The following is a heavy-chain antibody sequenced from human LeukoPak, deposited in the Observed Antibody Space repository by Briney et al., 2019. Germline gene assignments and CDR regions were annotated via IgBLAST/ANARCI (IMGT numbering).Heavy chain of an antibody. CDR3: ARDRRWLQIDY. J-gene: IGHJ4*02. V-gene: IGHV3-11*04. D-gene: IGHD5-24*01. Sequence: EGSLRLSCAASGFTFSDYYMSWIRQAPGKGLEWVSYISSSGSTIYYADSVKGRFTISRDNAKNSLYLQMNSLRAEDTAVYYCARDRRWLQIDYWGQGTLVTVSS. CDR2: ISSSGSTI. CDR1: GFTFSDYY.